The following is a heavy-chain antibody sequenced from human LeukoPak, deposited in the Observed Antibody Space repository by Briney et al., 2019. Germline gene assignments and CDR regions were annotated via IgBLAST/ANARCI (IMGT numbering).Heavy chain of an antibody. D-gene: IGHD3-10*01. CDR1: GGSISSSNYY. J-gene: IGHJ4*02. CDR2: IFYTGST. CDR3: ARLTMVRGVDC. V-gene: IGHV4-39*01. Sequence: PSETLSLTCTVSGGSISSSNYYWGWIRQPPGKGLEWIGSIFYTGSTYYNPSLKSRVTASVDTSKNQFSLKLNSVTAADTAVYYCARLTMVRGVDCWGQGTLVTVSS.